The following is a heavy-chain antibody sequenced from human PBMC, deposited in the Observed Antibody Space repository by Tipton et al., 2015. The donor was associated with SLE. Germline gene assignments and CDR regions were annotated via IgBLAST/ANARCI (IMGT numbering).Heavy chain of an antibody. J-gene: IGHJ6*04. V-gene: IGHV4-34*01. D-gene: IGHD4-17*01. CDR2: INHSGST. CDR1: GFTFSDYY. CDR3: ARSGYTVTYGMDV. Sequence: LRLSCAASGFTFSDYYWSWIRQPPGKGLEWIGEINHSGSTNYNPSLKSRVTISVDTSKNQFSLKLSSVTAADTAVYYCARSGYTVTYGMDVWGKGTTVTVSS.